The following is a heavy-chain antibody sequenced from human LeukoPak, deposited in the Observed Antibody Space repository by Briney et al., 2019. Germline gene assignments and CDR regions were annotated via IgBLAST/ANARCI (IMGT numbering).Heavy chain of an antibody. J-gene: IGHJ4*02. CDR1: GFIFSSYA. CDR2: ISGAGDNA. Sequence: GGSLRLSCAASGFIFSSYAMSWVRQAPGKGLEWVSAISGAGDNAYYVDSVKGRFTISRDNSKNTLYLQMNSLRADDTAVYYCAKDRPGVVVAATNYWGQGTLVTVSS. V-gene: IGHV3-23*01. CDR3: AKDRPGVVVAATNY. D-gene: IGHD2-15*01.